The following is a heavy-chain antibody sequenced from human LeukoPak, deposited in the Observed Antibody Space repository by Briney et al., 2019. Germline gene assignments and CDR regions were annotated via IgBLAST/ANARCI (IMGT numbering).Heavy chain of an antibody. CDR3: TFSSAYQQH. Sequence: PSETLSLTCADYGGSFSSYSWSWIRQPPGKGLEWIGEINHSVSTAYNPSLKSRVATPVDKSKHRLSLKLNSMTGAATTVFYCTFSSAYQQHCGQGTLVTVSS. CDR1: GGSFSSYS. D-gene: IGHD3-22*01. J-gene: IGHJ1*01. CDR2: INHSVST. V-gene: IGHV4-34*01.